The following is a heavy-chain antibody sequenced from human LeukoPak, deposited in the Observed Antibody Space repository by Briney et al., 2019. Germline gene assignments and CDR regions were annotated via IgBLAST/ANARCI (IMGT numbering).Heavy chain of an antibody. CDR1: GFSFSSHS. V-gene: IGHV3-48*02. D-gene: IGHD7-27*01. Sequence: GGSLRLSCAAFGFSFSSHSMNWARQAPGKGLEWVSYISISSDKIYYADSVTGRLTTSRDNAQYSLYLQMNSLRDEDTAVYSCAREAYWGSSGKGFDSWGQGTLVTVSS. J-gene: IGHJ4*02. CDR3: AREAYWGSSGKGFDS. CDR2: ISISSDKI.